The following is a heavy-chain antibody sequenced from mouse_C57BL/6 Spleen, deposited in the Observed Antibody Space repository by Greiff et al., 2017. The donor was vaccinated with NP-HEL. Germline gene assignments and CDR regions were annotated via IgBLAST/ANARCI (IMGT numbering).Heavy chain of an antibody. CDR3: TTGTAQAAWFAY. Sequence: EVQLQESGAELVRPGASVKLSCTASGFNIKDDYMHWVKQRPEQGLEWIGWIDPENGDTEYASKFQGKATITADTSSNTAYLQLSSLTSEDTAVYYCTTGTAQAAWFAYWGQGTGHCLC. V-gene: IGHV14-4*01. J-gene: IGHJ3*01. CDR2: IDPENGDT. D-gene: IGHD3-2*02. CDR1: GFNIKDDY.